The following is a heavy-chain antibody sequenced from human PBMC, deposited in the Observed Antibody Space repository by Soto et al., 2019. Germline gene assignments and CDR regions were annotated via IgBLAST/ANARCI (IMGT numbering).Heavy chain of an antibody. V-gene: IGHV4-39*01. Sequence: LTCTVSGGSISSSSYYWGWIRQPPGKGLEWIGSIYYSGSTYYNPSLKSRVTISVDTSKNQFSLKLSSVTAADTAVYYCARTALWFGELFIDYWGQGTLVTVSS. D-gene: IGHD3-10*01. CDR2: IYYSGST. CDR1: GGSISSSSYY. CDR3: ARTALWFGELFIDY. J-gene: IGHJ4*02.